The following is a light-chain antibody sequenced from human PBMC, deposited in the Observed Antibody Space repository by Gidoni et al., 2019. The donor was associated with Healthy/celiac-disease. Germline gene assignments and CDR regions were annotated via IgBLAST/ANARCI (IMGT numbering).Light chain of an antibody. CDR1: QSVSSN. V-gene: IGKV3D-15*01. J-gene: IGKJ2*01. CDR2: GAS. CDR3: QQYNNWPDT. Sequence: EIVLMQSPATLSVSPGERATLSCRASQSVSSNLAWYQQKPGQAPRLLIYGASTRATGIPARFSGSGSGTEFTLTISSLQSEDFAVYYCQQYNNWPDTFGQGTKLEIQ.